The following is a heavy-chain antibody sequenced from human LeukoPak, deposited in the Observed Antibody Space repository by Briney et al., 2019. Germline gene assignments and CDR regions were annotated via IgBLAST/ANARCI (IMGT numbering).Heavy chain of an antibody. CDR1: GGTFSSYA. D-gene: IGHD4-17*01. J-gene: IGHJ5*02. CDR3: ARSKATVTTGWFDP. CDR2: IIPILGIA. Sequence: SVKVSCKASGGTFSSYAISWVRQAPGQGLEWMGRIIPILGIANYAQKFQGRVTITADKSTSTAYMELSSLRSENTAVYYCARSKATVTTGWFDPWGQGTLVTVSS. V-gene: IGHV1-69*04.